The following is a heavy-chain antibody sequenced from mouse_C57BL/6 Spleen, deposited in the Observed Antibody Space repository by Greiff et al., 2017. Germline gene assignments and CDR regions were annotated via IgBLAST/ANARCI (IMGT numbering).Heavy chain of an antibody. CDR1: GYSITSGYY. CDR2: ISYDCSN. Sequence: EVKLQESGPGLVKPSQSLSLTCSVTGYSITSGYYWNWIRQFPGNKLEWMGYISYDCSNNYNPSLKNRISITRETSKNQFFLKLNSGTTEETSTYYCASLYRIGDAMDYWGQAASVTVSS. CDR3: ASLYRIGDAMDY. V-gene: IGHV3-6*01. D-gene: IGHD2-1*01. J-gene: IGHJ4*01.